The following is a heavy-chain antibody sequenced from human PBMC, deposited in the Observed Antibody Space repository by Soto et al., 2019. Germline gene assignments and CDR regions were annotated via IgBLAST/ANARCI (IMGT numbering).Heavy chain of an antibody. V-gene: IGHV4-39*01. D-gene: IGHD3-22*01. Sequence: PSETLSLTCTVSGGSIGSSDYYWGFIRQPPGKGLEWIGTIYYTGSTYYNPSLKSRVTISVDASKNQFSLNLNSVTAADTAVYYCVRQRRYYYDSSGYPDYWGQGTLGTVSS. CDR3: VRQRRYYYDSSGYPDY. CDR2: IYYTGST. CDR1: GGSIGSSDYY. J-gene: IGHJ4*02.